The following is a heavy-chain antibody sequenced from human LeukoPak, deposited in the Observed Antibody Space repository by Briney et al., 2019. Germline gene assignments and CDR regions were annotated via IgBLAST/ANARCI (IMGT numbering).Heavy chain of an antibody. CDR1: GGSISSSSYY. D-gene: IGHD5-12*01. J-gene: IGHJ4*02. Sequence: ASETLSLTCTVSGGSISSSSYYWGWIRQPPGKGRVWIGSIYYSGSTYYNPSLKSRVTISVDTSKKQFSLKLSSVTAADTAVYYCARHADIVSPFDYWGQGTLVTVSS. CDR3: ARHADIVSPFDY. V-gene: IGHV4-39*01. CDR2: IYYSGST.